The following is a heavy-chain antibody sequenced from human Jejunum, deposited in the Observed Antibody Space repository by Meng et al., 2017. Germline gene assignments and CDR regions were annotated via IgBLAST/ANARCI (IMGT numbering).Heavy chain of an antibody. CDR1: GFTFSNYD. Sequence: GESLKISCAASGFTFSNYDMHLVRQAPGKGLEWVAIISDDGSKKYYADSVKGRFTISRDNSKKTLDVQMISLRADDTAVYYCARGRYNNNWYINYWGQGTLVTVSS. CDR3: ARGRYNNNWYINY. V-gene: IGHV3-30*01. J-gene: IGHJ4*02. D-gene: IGHD6-13*01. CDR2: ISDDGSKK.